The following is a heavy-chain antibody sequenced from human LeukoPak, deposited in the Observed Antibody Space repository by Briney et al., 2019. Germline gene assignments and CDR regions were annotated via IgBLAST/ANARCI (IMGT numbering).Heavy chain of an antibody. D-gene: IGHD1-26*01. J-gene: IGHJ4*02. CDR1: GLTFSSYG. Sequence: GGSLRLSCAASGLTFSSYGMHWVRQAPGKGLEWVAFIRYDGRNKYYADSVKGRFTISRDNSKNTLYLQMNSLRAEDTAVYYCAKDRGAWATDYWGQGTLVTVSS. CDR2: IRYDGRNK. CDR3: AKDRGAWATDY. V-gene: IGHV3-30*02.